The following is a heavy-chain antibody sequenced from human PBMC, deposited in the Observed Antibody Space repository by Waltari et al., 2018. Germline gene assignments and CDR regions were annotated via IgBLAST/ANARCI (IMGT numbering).Heavy chain of an antibody. CDR3: AKDIAAAGTIDY. V-gene: IGHV3-43*01. Sequence: EVQLVESGGVVVQPGGSLRLSCAASGFTFDDYTMHWVRQAPGKGLEWVSLMSWDGGSTYYADSVKGRFTISRDNSKNSLYLQMNSLRTEDTALYYCAKDIAAAGTIDYWGQGTLVTVSS. D-gene: IGHD6-13*01. CDR2: MSWDGGST. CDR1: GFTFDDYT. J-gene: IGHJ4*02.